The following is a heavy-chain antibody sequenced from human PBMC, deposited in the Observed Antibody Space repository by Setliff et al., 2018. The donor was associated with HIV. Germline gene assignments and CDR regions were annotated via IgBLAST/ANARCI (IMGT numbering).Heavy chain of an antibody. D-gene: IGHD1-1*01. CDR1: GGSLSGFY. V-gene: IGHV4-34*11. CDR2: IYHTGIT. J-gene: IGHJ4*02. Sequence: SSETLSLTCAVYGGSLSGFYWTFIRQSPGKGLEWIGYIYHTGITNYNPSLKSRLSTSIDTSKNQFSLSLRSVTAADTAVYYCARGSWKDGAQGYFFDHWGQGTLVTVSS. CDR3: ARGSWKDGAQGYFFDH.